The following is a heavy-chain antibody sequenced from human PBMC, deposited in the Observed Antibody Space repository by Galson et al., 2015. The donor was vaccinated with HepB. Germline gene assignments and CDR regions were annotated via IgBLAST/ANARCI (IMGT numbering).Heavy chain of an antibody. D-gene: IGHD2-2*01. CDR1: GFTFSKYG. V-gene: IGHV3-33*01. Sequence: SLRLSCAASGFTFSKYGMHWVRQAPGKGLEWVAVIWYDGSNQYYADSVKGRFTISRDNSKNTLYLQMNSLRAEDTAVYYCARQSAYCSSSACSGARPLHLYYYYGLNAWGQGTTVTVSS. J-gene: IGHJ6*02. CDR3: ARQSAYCSSSACSGARPLHLYYYYGLNA. CDR2: IWYDGSNQ.